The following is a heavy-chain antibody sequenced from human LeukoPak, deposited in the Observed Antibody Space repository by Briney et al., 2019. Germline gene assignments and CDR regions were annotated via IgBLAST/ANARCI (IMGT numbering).Heavy chain of an antibody. CDR1: GGSISSSSYY. CDR2: IYYSGST. J-gene: IGHJ4*02. D-gene: IGHD3-9*01. V-gene: IGHV4-39*07. CDR3: ARLDYDILTGYSFDY. Sequence: SETLSLTCTVSGGSISSSSYYWGRIRQPPGKGLEWIGSIYYSGSTYYNPSLKSRVTISVDTSKNQFSLKLSSVTAADTAVYYCARLDYDILTGYSFDYWGQGTLVTVSS.